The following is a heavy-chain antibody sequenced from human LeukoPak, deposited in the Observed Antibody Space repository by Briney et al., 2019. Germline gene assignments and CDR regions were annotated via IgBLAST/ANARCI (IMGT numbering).Heavy chain of an antibody. V-gene: IGHV1-8*03. Sequence: ASVKVSCKASGYTFTSYDINWVRQATGQGLEWMGCMNPNSGNTGYAQKFQGRVTITRNTSISTAYMELSSLRSEDTAVYYCAREGYCTNGVCYGDYWGQGTLVTVSS. CDR2: MNPNSGNT. J-gene: IGHJ4*02. CDR3: AREGYCTNGVCYGDY. D-gene: IGHD2-8*01. CDR1: GYTFTSYD.